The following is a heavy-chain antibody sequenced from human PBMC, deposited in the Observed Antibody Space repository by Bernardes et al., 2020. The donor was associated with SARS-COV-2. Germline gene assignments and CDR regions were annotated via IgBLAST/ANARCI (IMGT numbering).Heavy chain of an antibody. J-gene: IGHJ6*02. Sequence: SVKVSCKASGFTFTSSAVQWVRQARGQRLEWIGWIVVGNGNTNYAQKFQERVTITRDMSTSTAYMELSSLRTEDTAVYYCAASDAYSYYGLDVWGQGTTVTVSS. CDR3: AASDAYSYYGLDV. CDR1: GFTFTSSA. CDR2: IVVGNGNT. V-gene: IGHV1-58*01.